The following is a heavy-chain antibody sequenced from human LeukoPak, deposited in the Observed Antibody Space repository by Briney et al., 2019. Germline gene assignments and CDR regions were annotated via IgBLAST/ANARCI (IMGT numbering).Heavy chain of an antibody. Sequence: GGSLRLSCVASGFTFSTYVMGWVRQVPGKGLEWVSSISTSSIYIYYADSVKGRFTISRGNAKNSLYLQMNSLRAEDTAVYYCASQFTTAGTGVDYWGQGTLVTVSS. J-gene: IGHJ4*02. CDR1: GFTFSTYV. V-gene: IGHV3-21*01. CDR3: ASQFTTAGTGVDY. CDR2: ISTSSIYI. D-gene: IGHD6-13*01.